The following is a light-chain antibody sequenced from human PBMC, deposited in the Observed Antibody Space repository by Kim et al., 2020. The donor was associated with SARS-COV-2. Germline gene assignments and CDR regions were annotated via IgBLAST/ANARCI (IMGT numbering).Light chain of an antibody. Sequence: VAVGQKVRIKCQGESLKSYYETGYQQKRGQAPILVIYGKNNRPSGIPDRFSGSSSGNTASLTITGTQAGDEADYYCNSRDSNDNVVFGGGTQLTVL. J-gene: IGLJ2*01. CDR1: SLKSYY. V-gene: IGLV3-19*01. CDR2: GKN. CDR3: NSRDSNDNVV.